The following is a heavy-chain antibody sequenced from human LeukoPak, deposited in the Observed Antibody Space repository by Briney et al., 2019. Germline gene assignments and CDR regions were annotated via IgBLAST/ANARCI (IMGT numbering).Heavy chain of an antibody. CDR3: VRDPSGSGFAFDS. Sequence: GGSLRLSCAASGFIFSNDAMHWVHQAPGKGLEWVAFIWFDGSNKHYADSVKGRFTISRDNSEDTLYLQMNSLRAEDTAVYYCVRDPSGSGFAFDSWGQGALVTVSS. CDR1: GFIFSNDA. V-gene: IGHV3-33*01. CDR2: IWFDGSNK. J-gene: IGHJ4*02. D-gene: IGHD1-1*01.